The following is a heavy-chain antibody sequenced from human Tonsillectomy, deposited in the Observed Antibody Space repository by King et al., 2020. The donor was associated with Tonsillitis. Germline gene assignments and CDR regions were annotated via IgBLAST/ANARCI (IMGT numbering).Heavy chain of an antibody. V-gene: IGHV3-7*01. J-gene: IGHJ4*02. D-gene: IGHD2-15*01. Sequence: VQLVESGGGLVQAGGSLRLSCAASGFIFSNYWMSWVRQAPGKGLEWVANINRDGSEIHYVDSVKGQLTISRDNAKNSLFLQMNSLRAEDTAGYYCASTRGHATPLGDFDYWGLGTLVTVSS. CDR1: GFIFSNYW. CDR3: ASTRGHATPLGDFDY. CDR2: INRDGSEI.